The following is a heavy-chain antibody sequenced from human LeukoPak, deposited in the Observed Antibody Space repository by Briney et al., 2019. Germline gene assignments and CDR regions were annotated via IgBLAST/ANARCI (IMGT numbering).Heavy chain of an antibody. Sequence: GGSLRLSCAAAGFTFSSYGMQWVHQAPGSGLEWVTFIRDDGSNEYYADSVKGRFTISRDNSKNTLYLQMNSLRTKDTAVYFCARAGSFGGDDYWGQGTLVTVSS. CDR3: ARAGSFGGDDY. J-gene: IGHJ4*02. D-gene: IGHD1-26*01. CDR1: GFTFSSYG. V-gene: IGHV3-30*02. CDR2: IRDDGSNE.